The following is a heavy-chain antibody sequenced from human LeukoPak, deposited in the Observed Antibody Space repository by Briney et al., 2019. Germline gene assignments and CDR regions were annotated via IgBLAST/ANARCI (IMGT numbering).Heavy chain of an antibody. CDR3: AREGLLDL. CDR1: GYTFTTHG. V-gene: IGHV1-18*01. CDR2: INAHNGNT. J-gene: IGHJ2*01. Sequence: ASVKVSCKASGYTFTTHGIAWVRQAPGQGLEWMGGINAHNGNTNYAQSLQGRVTMTTDTSTNTAYMELRSLRSDDTAVYYCAREGLLDLWGGGTRVSVPS.